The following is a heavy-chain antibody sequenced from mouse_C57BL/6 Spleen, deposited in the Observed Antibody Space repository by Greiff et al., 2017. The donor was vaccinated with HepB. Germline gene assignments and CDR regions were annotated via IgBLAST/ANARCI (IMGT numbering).Heavy chain of an antibody. Sequence: VQLQQSGAELAKPGASVKLSCKASGYTFTSYWMHWVKQRPGQGLEWIGYINPSSGYTKYNQKFKDKATLTAEKSSSTAYMQLSSLTYEDSAVYYCARFLFITTVVAPYWGQGTTLTVSS. D-gene: IGHD1-1*01. J-gene: IGHJ2*01. CDR2: INPSSGYT. V-gene: IGHV1-7*01. CDR1: GYTFTSYW. CDR3: ARFLFITTVVAPY.